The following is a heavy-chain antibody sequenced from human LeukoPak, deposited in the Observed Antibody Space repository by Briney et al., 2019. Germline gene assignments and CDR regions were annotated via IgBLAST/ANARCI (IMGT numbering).Heavy chain of an antibody. D-gene: IGHD3-22*01. CDR2: INWNGGST. Sequence: GGSLRLSCAASGFTFDDYGMSWVRQAPGKGLEWVSGINWNGGSTGYADSVKGRFTISRDNSKNTLFLQMNSLRAEDTAVYYCARGRYDGGGYYLDYWGQGTLVTVSS. J-gene: IGHJ4*02. V-gene: IGHV3-20*04. CDR1: GFTFDDYG. CDR3: ARGRYDGGGYYLDY.